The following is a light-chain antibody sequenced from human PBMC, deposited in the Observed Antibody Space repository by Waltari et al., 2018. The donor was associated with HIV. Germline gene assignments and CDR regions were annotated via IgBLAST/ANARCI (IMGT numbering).Light chain of an antibody. Sequence: QSVLTQPPSVSADPGQRITISCTGNSSNIGADYSVHWYQQVPGSAPKLLIYLNHNRPAGVPARFSGSRSGSSASLAITGLRPEDEADYYCQSHDSSLSGSSVFGGGTKLTVL. CDR3: QSHDSSLSGSSV. J-gene: IGLJ2*01. CDR1: SSNIGADYS. V-gene: IGLV1-40*01. CDR2: LNH.